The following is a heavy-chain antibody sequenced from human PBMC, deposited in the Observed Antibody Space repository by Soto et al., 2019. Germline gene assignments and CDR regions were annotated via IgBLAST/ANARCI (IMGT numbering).Heavy chain of an antibody. CDR1: GYTFTSYY. J-gene: IGHJ3*02. CDR3: ARTGWYYDPIGAFDI. Sequence: ASVKVSCKASGYTFTSYYMHWVRQAPGQGLEWMGIINPSGGSTSYAQKFQGRVTMTRDTSTSTVYMELSSLRSEDTAVYYCARTGWYYDPIGAFDIRGQGTTVTVSS. V-gene: IGHV1-46*03. D-gene: IGHD3-22*01. CDR2: INPSGGST.